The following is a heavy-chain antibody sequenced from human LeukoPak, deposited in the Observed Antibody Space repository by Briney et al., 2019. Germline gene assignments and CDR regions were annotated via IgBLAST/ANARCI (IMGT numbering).Heavy chain of an antibody. CDR3: ARGTLGIAAAGTVFWFDP. J-gene: IGHJ5*02. CDR2: INPSGGST. V-gene: IGHV1-46*01. D-gene: IGHD6-13*01. CDR1: GGTFSSYA. Sequence: ASVKVSCKASGGTFSSYAISWVRQAPGQGLEWMGIINPSGGSTSYAQKFQGRVTMTRDMSTSTVYMELSSLRSEDTAVYYCARGTLGIAAAGTVFWFDPWGQGTLVTVSS.